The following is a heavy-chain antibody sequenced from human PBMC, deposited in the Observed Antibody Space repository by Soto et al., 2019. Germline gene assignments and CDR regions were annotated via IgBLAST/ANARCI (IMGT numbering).Heavy chain of an antibody. V-gene: IGHV3-23*01. Sequence: EVQLLESGGGLVQPGGSLRLSCAASGFTFSSYAMNWVRQAPGKGLEWVSVISGSGDSTYYADSVKGRFTISRDNSKNTLYLQRNSLRSEHTAVYYCARRSSSWYFDSWGQGTLVTVSS. CDR1: GFTFSSYA. CDR3: ARRSSSWYFDS. D-gene: IGHD6-13*01. J-gene: IGHJ4*02. CDR2: ISGSGDST.